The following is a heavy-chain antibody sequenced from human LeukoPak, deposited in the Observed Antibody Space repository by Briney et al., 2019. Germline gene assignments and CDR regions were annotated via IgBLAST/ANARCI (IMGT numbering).Heavy chain of an antibody. Sequence: ASVKVSCKASGYTFTSYDINWVRQATGQGLEWMGWMNPNSGNTGYAQKFQGRVTITRNTSISTAYMELSSLRSEDTAVYYCAREISQWELPVDYWGQGTLVTVSS. CDR3: AREISQWELPVDY. CDR1: GYTFTSYD. D-gene: IGHD1-26*01. V-gene: IGHV1-8*03. CDR2: MNPNSGNT. J-gene: IGHJ4*02.